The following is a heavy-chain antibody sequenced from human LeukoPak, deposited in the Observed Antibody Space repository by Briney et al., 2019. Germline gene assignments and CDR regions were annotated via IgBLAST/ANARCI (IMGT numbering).Heavy chain of an antibody. CDR1: GFTFSSYW. Sequence: PGGSLRLSCAASGFTFSSYWMSWVRQAPGKGLEWVANIKQDGSEKYYVDSVKGRFTISRDNSKNTLYLQMNSLRAEDTAVYYCAKEPGEGAGSYYNYWGQGTLVTVSS. CDR2: IKQDGSEK. CDR3: AKEPGEGAGSYYNY. J-gene: IGHJ4*02. D-gene: IGHD3-10*01. V-gene: IGHV3-7*03.